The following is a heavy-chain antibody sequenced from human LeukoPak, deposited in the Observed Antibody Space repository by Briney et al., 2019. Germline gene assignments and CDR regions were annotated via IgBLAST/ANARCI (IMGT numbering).Heavy chain of an antibody. CDR2: INHSGST. V-gene: IGHV4-34*01. J-gene: IGHJ4*02. Sequence: SETLSLTCAVYGGSFSGYYWSWIRQPPGKGLEWIGEINHSGSTNYNPSLKSRVTISVDTSKNQLSLKLSSVTAADTAVYYCARVATHRPFDYWGQGTLVTVSS. D-gene: IGHD5-12*01. CDR3: ARVATHRPFDY. CDR1: GGSFSGYY.